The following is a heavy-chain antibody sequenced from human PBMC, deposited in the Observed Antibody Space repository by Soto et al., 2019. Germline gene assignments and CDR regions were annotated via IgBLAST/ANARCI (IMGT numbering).Heavy chain of an antibody. CDR3: ASHYDSSGYYWFDY. Sequence: SETLSLTCTVSGGSISSGGYYWSWIRQHPGKGLEWIGYIYYSWSTYYNPSLKSRVTISVDTSKNQFSLKLSSVTAADTAVYYCASHYDSSGYYWFDYWGQGTLVTVSS. CDR2: IYYSWST. V-gene: IGHV4-31*03. CDR1: GGSISSGGYY. D-gene: IGHD3-22*01. J-gene: IGHJ4*02.